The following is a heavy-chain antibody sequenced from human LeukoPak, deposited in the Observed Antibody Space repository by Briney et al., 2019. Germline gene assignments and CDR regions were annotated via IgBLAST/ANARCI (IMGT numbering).Heavy chain of an antibody. CDR1: GGSISSYY. CDR3: ARSSGDGYNL. Sequence: PSETLSLTCTVSGGSISSYYWSWIRRPAGKGLEWIGRIYNSGSTTYNPSLKSRVTMSVDTSKNQFSLKLSSVTAADTAVYYCARSSGDGYNLWGQGTLVTVSS. V-gene: IGHV4-4*07. CDR2: IYNSGST. J-gene: IGHJ4*02. D-gene: IGHD5-24*01.